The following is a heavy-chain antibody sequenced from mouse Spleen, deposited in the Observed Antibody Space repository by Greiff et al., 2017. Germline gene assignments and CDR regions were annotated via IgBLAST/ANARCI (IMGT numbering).Heavy chain of an antibody. D-gene: IGHD1-1*01. CDR3: ARWYGSSEAMDY. CDR2: IDPSDSYT. J-gene: IGHJ4*01. V-gene: IGHV1-50*01. CDR1: GYTFTSYW. Sequence: QVQLQQPGAELVKPGASVKLSCKASGYTFTSYWMQWVKQRPGQGLEWIGEIDPSDSYTNYNQKFKGKATLTVDTSSSTAYMQLSSLTSEDSAVYYCARWYGSSEAMDYWGQGTSVTVSS.